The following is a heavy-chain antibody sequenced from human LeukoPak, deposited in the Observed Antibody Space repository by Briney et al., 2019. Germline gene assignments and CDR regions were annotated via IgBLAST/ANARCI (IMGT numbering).Heavy chain of an antibody. D-gene: IGHD6-6*01. CDR3: VKGLDYSSSQMDS. CDR1: GFTFSTYS. CDR2: ISGTSSLI. V-gene: IGHV3-48*02. J-gene: IGHJ4*02. Sequence: GGSRRLSCAASGFTFSTYSMNWVRQAPGKGLEWVSYISGTSSLIYYADSVKGRFTISRDNAKNSLYLQMNSLRDEDTAVYYCVKGLDYSSSQMDSWGQGTLVTVSS.